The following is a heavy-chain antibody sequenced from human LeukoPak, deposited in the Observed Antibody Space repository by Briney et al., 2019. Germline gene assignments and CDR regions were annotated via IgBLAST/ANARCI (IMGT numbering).Heavy chain of an antibody. Sequence: PGGSLRLSCAASGFTFSSYAMSWVRQAPGKGLEGVSAISGSGGSTYYADSVKGRFTISRDNSKNTLYLQMNSLRAEDTAVYYCAKDREYYYDSSGYFHFDYWGQGTLVTVSS. CDR1: GFTFSSYA. J-gene: IGHJ4*02. CDR2: ISGSGGST. V-gene: IGHV3-23*01. CDR3: AKDREYYYDSSGYFHFDY. D-gene: IGHD3-22*01.